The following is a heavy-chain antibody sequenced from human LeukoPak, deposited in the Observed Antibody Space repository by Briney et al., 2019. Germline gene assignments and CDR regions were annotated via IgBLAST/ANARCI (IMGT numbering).Heavy chain of an antibody. CDR1: GFTFSSYG. CDR2: IRYDGSNK. CDR3: AKERRVRGVISTIDY. D-gene: IGHD3-10*01. V-gene: IGHV3-30*02. J-gene: IGHJ4*02. Sequence: PGGSLRLSCAASGFTFSSYGMHWVRQAPGKGLEWVAFIRYDGSNKYYADSVKGGFTISRDNSKNTLYLQMNSLRAEDTAVYYCAKERRVRGVISTIDYWGQGTLVTVSS.